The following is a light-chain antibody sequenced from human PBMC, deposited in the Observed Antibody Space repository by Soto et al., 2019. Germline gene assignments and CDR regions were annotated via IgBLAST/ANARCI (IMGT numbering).Light chain of an antibody. CDR2: WND. CDR3: GAWDDRLSGYF. Sequence: QSVLTQPPSASGTPGQRVTISCSGSSSNIGSRYVYWYQVVPGTAPNLLIYWNDQRPSAVAVRFSGSKSGTSASLAISGLRSEDEADYYCGAWDDRLSGYFFGSGTKLTVL. V-gene: IGLV1-47*01. J-gene: IGLJ1*01. CDR1: SSNIGSRY.